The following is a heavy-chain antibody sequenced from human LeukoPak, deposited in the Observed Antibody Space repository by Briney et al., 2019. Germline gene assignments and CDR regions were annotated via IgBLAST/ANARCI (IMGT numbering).Heavy chain of an antibody. CDR1: GFPFSDYY. Sequence: PGGSLRLSCAASGFPFSDYYMSWIRQAPGKGLEWVSYISSSGSTKHYADSVKGRFTISRDNAKNSLYLQMNSLRAEDTAVYYCAKGEYHQDGIGENRFDNWGQGALVAVSS. CDR3: AKGEYHQDGIGENRFDN. CDR2: ISSSGSTK. J-gene: IGHJ4*02. V-gene: IGHV3-11*04. D-gene: IGHD5-24*01.